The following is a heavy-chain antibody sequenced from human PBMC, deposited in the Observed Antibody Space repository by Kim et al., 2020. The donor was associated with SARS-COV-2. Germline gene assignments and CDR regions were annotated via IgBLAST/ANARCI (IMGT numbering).Heavy chain of an antibody. V-gene: IGHV3-11*06. J-gene: IGHJ4*02. Sequence: YADSVKGRFTISRDNAKNSLYLQMTSLRAEDTAVYYCARGRYNWNYGFDYWGQGTLVTVSS. CDR3: ARGRYNWNYGFDY. D-gene: IGHD1-7*01.